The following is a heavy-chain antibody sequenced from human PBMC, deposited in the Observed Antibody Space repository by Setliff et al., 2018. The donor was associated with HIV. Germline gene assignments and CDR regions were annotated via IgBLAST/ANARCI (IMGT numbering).Heavy chain of an antibody. D-gene: IGHD6-19*01. V-gene: IGHV3-48*01. Sequence: PGGSLRLSCAASGFTFSSYGMNWVRQAPGKGLEWVSYISSSSSTIYYADSVTGRFTISRDNANNSLYLQMNSLRAEDTAVYYCARDYHVRCGWYPFYYYYYMDVWGKGTTVTVSS. CDR3: ARDYHVRCGWYPFYYYYYMDV. J-gene: IGHJ6*03. CDR1: GFTFSSYG. CDR2: ISSSSSTI.